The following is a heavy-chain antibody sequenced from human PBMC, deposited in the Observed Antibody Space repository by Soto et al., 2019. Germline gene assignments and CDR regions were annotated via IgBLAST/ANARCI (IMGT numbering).Heavy chain of an antibody. D-gene: IGHD3-22*01. Sequence: QLQLQESGPELVKPSETLSLTCTVSGGSISSSSYYWGWIRQPPGKGLEWIGSIYYSGSTYYNPSLKSRVTISVDTSKNQFSLKLSSVTAADTAVYYCARQNRYYYDSSGPFDYWGQGTLVTVSS. CDR2: IYYSGST. CDR3: ARQNRYYYDSSGPFDY. V-gene: IGHV4-39*01. CDR1: GGSISSSSYY. J-gene: IGHJ4*02.